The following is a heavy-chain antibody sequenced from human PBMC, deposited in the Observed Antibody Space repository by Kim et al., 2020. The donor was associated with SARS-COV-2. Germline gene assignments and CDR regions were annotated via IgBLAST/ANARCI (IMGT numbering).Heavy chain of an antibody. Sequence: ASVKVSCKASGYTFPSYGISWVRQAPGQGLEWMGWISAYNGHTNSAQKLQGRVTMTTDTSTSTAYMELRSLRSDDTAVYYCARDFWDLRFLDGGMDVWGQGTTVTVSS. J-gene: IGHJ6*02. CDR2: ISAYNGHT. CDR3: ARDFWDLRFLDGGMDV. CDR1: GYTFPSYG. V-gene: IGHV1-18*01. D-gene: IGHD3-3*01.